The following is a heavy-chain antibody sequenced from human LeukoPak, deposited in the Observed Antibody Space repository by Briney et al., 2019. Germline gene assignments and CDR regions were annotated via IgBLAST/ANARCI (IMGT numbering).Heavy chain of an antibody. CDR3: AREILAYCGGDCYSAPFDY. V-gene: IGHV4-30-4*01. CDR2: IHYSGNT. D-gene: IGHD2-21*02. J-gene: IGHJ4*02. CDR1: GGSISSGDYY. Sequence: SSETLSLTCTVSGGSISSGDYYWTWIRQPPGKGLQWIGYIHYSGNTYYNPSLESRVTISVDTSKSQFSLKLNSVTAADTAVYYCAREILAYCGGDCYSAPFDYWGQGTLVTVSS.